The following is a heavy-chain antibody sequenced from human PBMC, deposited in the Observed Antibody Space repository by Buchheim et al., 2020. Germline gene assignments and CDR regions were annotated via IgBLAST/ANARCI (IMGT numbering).Heavy chain of an antibody. J-gene: IGHJ4*02. Sequence: VQLVESGGGLVKPGGSLRLSCAASGFTFSSYAMSWVRQAPGKGLEWVGFIRSKAYGATTEYAASVKGRFTISRDDSKSIAYLQMHSLKTEDTAVYYCIRSYTDRAIDYWGQGTL. CDR3: IRSYTDRAIDY. V-gene: IGHV3-49*04. CDR1: GFTFSSYA. D-gene: IGHD1-26*01. CDR2: IRSKAYGATT.